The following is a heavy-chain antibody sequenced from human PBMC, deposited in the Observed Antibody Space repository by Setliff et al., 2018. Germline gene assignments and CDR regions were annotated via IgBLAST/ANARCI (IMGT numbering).Heavy chain of an antibody. D-gene: IGHD6-25*01. CDR2: INGDGTIT. V-gene: IGHV3-74*01. J-gene: IGHJ5*02. CDR1: EFTLSTYW. Sequence: HPGGSLRLSCAASEFTLSTYWMYWVRQVPGKGLVWVSRINGDGTITNYADSVKGRFTIFRDASKNTLYLQMTSLRADDTAVFYCVPGRGSWGQGALVTVSS. CDR3: VPGRGS.